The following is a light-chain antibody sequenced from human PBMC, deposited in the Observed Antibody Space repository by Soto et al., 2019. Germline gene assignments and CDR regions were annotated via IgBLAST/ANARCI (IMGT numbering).Light chain of an antibody. Sequence: QSALTQPASVSGSPGQSITISCAGTSSDVGGYNYVSWYQQHPAKAPKLMIYEVSNRPSGVSHRFSGSKSGNTASLTISGLQAEDEADYYCFSYTTSSTLVFGGGTKLTVL. CDR1: SSDVGGYNY. CDR3: FSYTTSSTLV. CDR2: EVS. V-gene: IGLV2-14*01. J-gene: IGLJ3*02.